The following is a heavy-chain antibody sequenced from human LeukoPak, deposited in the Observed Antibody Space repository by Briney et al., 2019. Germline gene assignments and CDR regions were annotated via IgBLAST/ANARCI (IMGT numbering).Heavy chain of an antibody. CDR3: AREGWNDDY. J-gene: IGHJ4*02. D-gene: IGHD1-1*01. Sequence: PGGSLRLSCAASGFTFSSYAMSWVRQAPGKGLEWVSVIYSGGSTNYADSVKGRFTISRDNSKNTLYLQMNSLRAEDTAVYYCAREGWNDDYWGQGTLVTVSS. V-gene: IGHV3-66*01. CDR1: GFTFSSYA. CDR2: IYSGGST.